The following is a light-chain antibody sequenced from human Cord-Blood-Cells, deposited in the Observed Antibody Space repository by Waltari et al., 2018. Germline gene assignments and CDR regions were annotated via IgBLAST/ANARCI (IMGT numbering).Light chain of an antibody. J-gene: IGKJ4*01. Sequence: DIVMTQSPDSLAVSLGERATINCKSSQSVLYSSNNKNYLAWYQQKPGQPPKLLIYWAYTRESGVPDRFSGSGSGTDFTLTISSLQAEDVAVYYCQQYYSTPLTFGGRTKVEIK. CDR2: WAY. CDR1: QSVLYSSNNKNY. CDR3: QQYYSTPLT. V-gene: IGKV4-1*01.